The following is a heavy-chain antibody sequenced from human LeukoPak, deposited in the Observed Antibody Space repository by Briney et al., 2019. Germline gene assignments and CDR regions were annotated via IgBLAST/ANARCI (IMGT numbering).Heavy chain of an antibody. CDR2: INPNSGGT. CDR1: GYTFTGYY. D-gene: IGHD2-2*01. V-gene: IGHV1-2*02. CDR3: ARHGARVVALGAFDI. Sequence: ASVKVSCKASGYTFTGYYMHWVRQAPGQGLEWMGWINPNSGGTNYAQKFQGRVTMTRDTSISTAYMELGRLRSDDTAVYYCARHGARVVALGAFDIWGQGTMVTVSS. J-gene: IGHJ3*02.